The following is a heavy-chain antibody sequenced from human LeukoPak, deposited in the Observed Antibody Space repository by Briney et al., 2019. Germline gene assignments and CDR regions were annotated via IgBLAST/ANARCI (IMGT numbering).Heavy chain of an antibody. V-gene: IGHV3-23*01. CDR3: AKNGEYQLLYPYYFDY. Sequence: GGSLRLSCAASGFTFSSYAMSWVRQAPGKGLEWVAAISGSGGSTYYADSVKGRFTISRDNSKNTLYLQMNSLRAEDTAVYYCAKNGEYQLLYPYYFDYWGQGTLVTVSS. CDR1: GFTFSSYA. D-gene: IGHD2-2*02. J-gene: IGHJ4*02. CDR2: ISGSGGST.